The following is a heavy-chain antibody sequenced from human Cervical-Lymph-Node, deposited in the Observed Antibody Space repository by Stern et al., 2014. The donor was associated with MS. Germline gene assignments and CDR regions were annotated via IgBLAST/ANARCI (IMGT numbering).Heavy chain of an antibody. D-gene: IGHD3-10*01. CDR2: LIPVFDAP. CDR1: GDTLSSHT. J-gene: IGHJ6*02. Sequence: VQLVESGAEGKKVGSSVKVSCKASGDTLSSHTISWVRQAPGQGLEWMGGLIPVFDAPNYAQKFQGRVKITSDETTNTAHMELSSLGSEDTAVYYCATGAHGMDVWGQGTAVSVSS. V-gene: IGHV1-69*01. CDR3: ATGAHGMDV.